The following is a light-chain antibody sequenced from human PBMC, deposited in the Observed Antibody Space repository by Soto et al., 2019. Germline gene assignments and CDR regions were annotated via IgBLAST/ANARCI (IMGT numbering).Light chain of an antibody. J-gene: IGKJ1*01. CDR2: DAS. CDR3: QQYNASPWT. CDR1: QSISSW. Sequence: DIQMTQSPSTMSAYVGDRVTITCRASQSISSWLAWYQQKPGKAPKLQMYDASSLYSGVPSRFSGSGSGTEFTLTISCLQPDDFAKYYCQQYNASPWTFGQGTKVEIQ. V-gene: IGKV1-5*01.